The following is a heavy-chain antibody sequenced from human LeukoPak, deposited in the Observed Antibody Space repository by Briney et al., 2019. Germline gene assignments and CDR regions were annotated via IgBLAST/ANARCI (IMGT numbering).Heavy chain of an antibody. Sequence: ASVKVSCKASGYTFSSYVISWVRQAPGQGLEWMGWISAYNGNTNYAQKLQGRVTMTTDTSTSTAYMELWSLRSDDTAVYYCARDSPMGFQGSFDYWGQGTLVTVSS. D-gene: IGHD3-10*01. CDR1: GYTFSSYV. J-gene: IGHJ4*02. V-gene: IGHV1-18*04. CDR2: ISAYNGNT. CDR3: ARDSPMGFQGSFDY.